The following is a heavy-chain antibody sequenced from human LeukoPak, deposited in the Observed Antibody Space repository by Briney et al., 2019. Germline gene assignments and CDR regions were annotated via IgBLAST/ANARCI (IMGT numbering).Heavy chain of an antibody. CDR3: ATLEIGDYYFDY. V-gene: IGHV4-39*01. Sequence: SETLSLTCTVSGGSISSRPYYWGWVRHPPRKRLEWIGSISYSGSIHYNPSLKSRVTISVDTSKNHFSLRLSSVTAADTAVYYCATLEIGDYYFDYWGQGTLVTVSS. J-gene: IGHJ4*02. D-gene: IGHD2-21*01. CDR1: GGSISSRPYY. CDR2: ISYSGSI.